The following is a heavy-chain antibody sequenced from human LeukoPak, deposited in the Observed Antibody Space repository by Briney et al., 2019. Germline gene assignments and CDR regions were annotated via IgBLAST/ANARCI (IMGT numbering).Heavy chain of an antibody. J-gene: IGHJ4*02. CDR3: ARAAPFGESFYFAY. CDR2: IIPPFGTI. V-gene: IGHV1-69*01. D-gene: IGHD4-17*01. CDR1: GGSFRSYA. Sequence: RASVKVSCKASGGSFRSYAINWVRQAPGQGLEWMGGIIPPFGTINYAQKFQGRVTINEDESTRTAYMKLSSLRSEDTAVFYCARAAPFGESFYFAYWGQGTLVTVSS.